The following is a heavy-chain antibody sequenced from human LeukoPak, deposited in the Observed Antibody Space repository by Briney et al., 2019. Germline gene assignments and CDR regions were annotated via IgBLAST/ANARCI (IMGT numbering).Heavy chain of an antibody. V-gene: IGHV4-59*01. CDR3: ARGPHSSGYKF. CDR2: IYYSGST. J-gene: IGHJ4*02. D-gene: IGHD3-22*01. CDR1: VGSISSYY. Sequence: HPSETLSLTCTVSVGSISSYYWSWTRQPPGKGLEWIGYIYYSGSTNYNPSLKSRVTISVDTSKNQFSLKLSSVTAADTAMYYCARGPHSSGYKFWGQGTLVTVSS.